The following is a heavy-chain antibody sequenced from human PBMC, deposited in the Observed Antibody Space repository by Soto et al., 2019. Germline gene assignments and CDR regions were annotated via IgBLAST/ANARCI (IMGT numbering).Heavy chain of an antibody. D-gene: IGHD2-21*01. V-gene: IGHV4-61*01. CDR1: GGSVSSGSYY. J-gene: IGHJ6*02. CDR2: IYYSGST. Sequence: SETLSLTCTVSGGSVSSGSYYWSWIRQPPGKGLEWIGYIYYSGSTNYNPSLKSRVTISVDTSKNQFSLKLSSVTAADTAVYYCARDLSPTHIQWGMDAWGQGTTVTVSS. CDR3: ARDLSPTHIQWGMDA.